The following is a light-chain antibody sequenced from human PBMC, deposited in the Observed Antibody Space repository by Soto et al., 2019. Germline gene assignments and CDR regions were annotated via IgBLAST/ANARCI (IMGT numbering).Light chain of an antibody. J-gene: IGKJ5*01. V-gene: IGKV3-11*01. CDR2: DAS. Sequence: EIVLTHSPATLSLSPGERATLSFSASQSVSSYLAWYQQKPGQAPRLLIYDASNRATGIPARFSGSGSGTDFTLTISSLEPEDFAVYYCQQRSNWPPITFGQGTRLEIK. CDR1: QSVSSY. CDR3: QQRSNWPPIT.